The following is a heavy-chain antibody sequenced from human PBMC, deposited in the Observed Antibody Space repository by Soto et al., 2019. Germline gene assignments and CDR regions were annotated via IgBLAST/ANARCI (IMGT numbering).Heavy chain of an antibody. Sequence: KPSETLSLTCAVYGGSFSGYYWSWIRQPPGKGLEWIGEINHSGSTNYNPSLKSRVTISVDTSKNQFSLKLSSVTAADTAVYYCARGRYYFDYWGQGTLVTVSS. CDR1: GGSFSGYY. CDR2: INHSGST. J-gene: IGHJ4*02. CDR3: ARGRYYFDY. V-gene: IGHV4-34*01.